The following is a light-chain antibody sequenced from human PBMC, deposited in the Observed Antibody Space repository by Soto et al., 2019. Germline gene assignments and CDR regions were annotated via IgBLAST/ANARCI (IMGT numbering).Light chain of an antibody. Sequence: QSVLTQPASVSGSPGQSITISCTGTSSDVGNYPLVSWYQHHPGKAPKLLIYEGNKWPSGVSNRFSGSKSGYTASLTISGLQADDEADYYCSSYAGSRVIFGGGTKVTVL. CDR1: SSDVGNYPL. CDR2: EGN. V-gene: IGLV2-23*01. CDR3: SSYAGSRVI. J-gene: IGLJ2*01.